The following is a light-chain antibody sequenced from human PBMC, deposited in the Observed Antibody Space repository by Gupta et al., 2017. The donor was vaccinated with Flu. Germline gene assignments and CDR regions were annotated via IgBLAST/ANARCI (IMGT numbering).Light chain of an antibody. CDR2: DAF. CDR1: QSVGPY. CDR3: QQRSNWPYT. J-gene: IGKJ2*01. V-gene: IGKV3-11*01. Sequence: PATLSLSPGERATLSCRASQSVGPYLAWYQQKPGQPPRLLIYDAFNRATGSPARFSGSGSGTDFTLTISSLEPEDFAVYYCQQRSNWPYTFGLGTKVEIK.